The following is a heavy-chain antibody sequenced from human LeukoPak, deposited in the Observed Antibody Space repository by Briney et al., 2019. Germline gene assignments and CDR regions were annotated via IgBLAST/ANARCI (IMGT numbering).Heavy chain of an antibody. CDR3: ARQGYDFWSGYPRDAFDI. J-gene: IGHJ3*02. CDR2: IYHIGST. V-gene: IGHV4-38-2*01. Sequence: SETLSLTCAVSGYSISSGYYWGWIRQPPGKGLGWIGSIYHIGSTYYNPSLKSRVTISVDTSKNQFSLKLSSVTAADTAVYYCARQGYDFWSGYPRDAFDIWGQGTMVTVSS. D-gene: IGHD3-3*01. CDR1: GYSISSGYY.